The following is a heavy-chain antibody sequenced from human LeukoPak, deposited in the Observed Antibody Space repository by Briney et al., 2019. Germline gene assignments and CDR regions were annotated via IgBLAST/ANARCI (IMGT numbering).Heavy chain of an antibody. CDR2: ITSSSSYI. D-gene: IGHD6-13*01. J-gene: IGHJ4*02. CDR1: GFIFSRNS. CDR3: ASDLRAAAADY. Sequence: GGSLLLSCAASGFIFSRNSMNWVRQAPGKGLEWGSSITSSSSYIYYADSVKGRFTISRDTAKNSLYLQMNSLRAEDTAVYYCASDLRAAAADYWGQGTLVTVSS. V-gene: IGHV3-21*01.